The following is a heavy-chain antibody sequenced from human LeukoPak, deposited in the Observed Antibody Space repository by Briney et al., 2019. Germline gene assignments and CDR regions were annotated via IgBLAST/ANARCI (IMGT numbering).Heavy chain of an antibody. CDR1: GGSISSSSYY. V-gene: IGHV4-39*07. CDR3: ARVDIAAAGTWFDP. J-gene: IGHJ5*02. D-gene: IGHD6-13*01. CDR2: FYSGGGT. Sequence: SETLSLTCSVSGGSISSSSYYWGWVRQPPGKGLEWIGNFYSGGGTSYNPSLKSRVTISLDASKNQFSLKLSSVTAADTAVYYCARVDIAAAGTWFDPWGQGTLVTVSS.